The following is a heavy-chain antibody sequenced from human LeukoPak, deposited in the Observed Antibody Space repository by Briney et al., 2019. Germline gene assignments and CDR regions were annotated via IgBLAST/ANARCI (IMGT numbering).Heavy chain of an antibody. Sequence: GGSLRLSCAASGFTFSSYWMHWVRQAPGKGLVWVSRIHSDGSTTSYADSVKGRFTISRDNANNTLYLQMNSLRAEDTAGYYCARGGSTRADYWGQGTLVTVSS. V-gene: IGHV3-74*01. CDR2: IHSDGSTT. D-gene: IGHD6-13*01. CDR3: ARGGSTRADY. J-gene: IGHJ4*02. CDR1: GFTFSSYW.